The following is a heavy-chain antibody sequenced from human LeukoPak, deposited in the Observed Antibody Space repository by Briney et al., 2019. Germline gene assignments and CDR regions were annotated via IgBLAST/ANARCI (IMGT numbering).Heavy chain of an antibody. V-gene: IGHV4-38-2*01. CDR2: INHSGST. CDR3: ARGPDSGSHFAWFDP. Sequence: SETLSLTCAVSGYSISSGYYWGWIRQPPGKGLEWIGEINHSGSTHYNPSFKSRVTILVDTSRNQFSLKLTSVTAADTAVYYCARGPDSGSHFAWFDPWGQGTLVTVSS. CDR1: GYSISSGYY. J-gene: IGHJ5*02. D-gene: IGHD3-10*01.